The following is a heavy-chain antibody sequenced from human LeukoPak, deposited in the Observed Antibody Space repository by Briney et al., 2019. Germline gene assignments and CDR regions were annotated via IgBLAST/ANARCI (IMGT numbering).Heavy chain of an antibody. CDR3: ARWSCSSTSCPSDY. CDR1: GGSISSSSYY. CDR2: IYYSGST. V-gene: IGHV4-39*01. J-gene: IGHJ4*02. D-gene: IGHD2-2*01. Sequence: SETLSLTCTVSGGSISSSSYYWGWIRQPPGKGLEWIGSIYYSGSTYYNPSLKSRVTISVDTSKNQFSLKLSSVTAADTAVYYCARWSCSSTSCPSDYWGQGTLVTVSS.